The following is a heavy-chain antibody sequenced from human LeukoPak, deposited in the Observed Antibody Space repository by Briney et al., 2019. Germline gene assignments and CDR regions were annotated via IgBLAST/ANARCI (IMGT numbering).Heavy chain of an antibody. D-gene: IGHD3-3*01. CDR1: GGSFSGYY. V-gene: IGHV4-34*01. CDR3: ARGRPIDFWSGYYPPGYYYYMDV. Sequence: SETLSLTCAVYGGSFSGYYWSWIRQPPGKGLEWIGEINHSGSTNYNPSLKSRVTISVDTSKNQFSLKLSSVTAADTAVYYCARGRPIDFWSGYYPPGYYYYMDVWGKGTTVTVSS. J-gene: IGHJ6*03. CDR2: INHSGST.